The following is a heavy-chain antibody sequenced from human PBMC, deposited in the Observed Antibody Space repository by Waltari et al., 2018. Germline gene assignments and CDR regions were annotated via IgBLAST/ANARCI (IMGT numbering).Heavy chain of an antibody. CDR1: GGSISSGSYY. J-gene: IGHJ4*02. CDR3: ARFGVITGTTIDY. Sequence: QVQLQESGPGLVKPSQTLSLTCTVSGGSISSGSYYWSWIRQPAGKGLEWIGRIYTSGSTNYNPSLKSRVTISVDTSKNQFSLKLSSVTAADTAVYYCARFGVITGTTIDYWGQGTLVTVSS. CDR2: IYTSGST. V-gene: IGHV4-61*02. D-gene: IGHD1-7*01.